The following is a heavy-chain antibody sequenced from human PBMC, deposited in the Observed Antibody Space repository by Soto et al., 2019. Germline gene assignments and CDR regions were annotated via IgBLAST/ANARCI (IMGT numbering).Heavy chain of an antibody. CDR2: VYQSGRT. V-gene: IGHV4-30-2*05. D-gene: IGHD5-12*01. CDR1: GAYVSSAGYS. J-gene: IGHJ4*02. CDR3: ARGQSIVAAIDYFDY. Sequence: QPQLQESGSGLVKPSQTLSLTCSVSGAYVSSAGYSWSWIRQPPGKGLEWIGYVYQSGRTYGSVTTSYNPSRQSRVTISVYRSTNQLSLKLISVTAADTAVYFCARGQSIVAAIDYFDYWGQGSLVTVSS.